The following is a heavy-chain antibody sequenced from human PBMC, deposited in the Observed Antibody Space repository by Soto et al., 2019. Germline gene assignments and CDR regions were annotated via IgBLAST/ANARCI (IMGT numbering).Heavy chain of an antibody. V-gene: IGHV3-15*01. CDR3: TTTRPGTNVFDN. CDR2: IRSKSDGGTT. J-gene: IGHJ3*02. Sequence: GGSLRLSCEASGITFSTAWMNWVRQAPGKGLEYIGRIRSKSDGGTTEYTAPVEGRFTISRDDSKNTMYLQMSGLKTEDTAVYYCTTTRPGTNVFDNWGQGTLVTVSS. D-gene: IGHD6-13*01. CDR1: GITFSTAW.